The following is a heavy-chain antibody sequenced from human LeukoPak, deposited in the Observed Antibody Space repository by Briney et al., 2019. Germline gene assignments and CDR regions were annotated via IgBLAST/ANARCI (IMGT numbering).Heavy chain of an antibody. Sequence: PSETLSLTCTVSGGSISSGDYYWSWIRQPPGKGLEWIGYISYSGSTYYNPSLKSRVTISVDTSKNQFSLKLSSVTAADTAVYYCARAGRTFGGVDACDIWGQGTMVTVSS. J-gene: IGHJ3*02. V-gene: IGHV4-30-4*01. CDR2: ISYSGST. CDR3: ARAGRTFGGVDACDI. D-gene: IGHD3-16*01. CDR1: GGSISSGDYY.